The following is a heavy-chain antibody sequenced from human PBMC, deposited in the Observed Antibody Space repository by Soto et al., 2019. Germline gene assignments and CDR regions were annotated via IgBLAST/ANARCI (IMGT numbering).Heavy chain of an antibody. V-gene: IGHV4-61*01. D-gene: IGHD3-10*01. CDR2: IYYSGST. Sequence: SETLSLTCTVSGGSVSSGSYYWSWIRQPPGKGLEWIGYIYYSGSTNYNPSLKSRVTISVDTSKNQFSLKLSSVTAADTAVYYCAREKHYYGSGSYYKGVIDYWGQGTLVTVSS. CDR3: AREKHYYGSGSYYKGVIDY. J-gene: IGHJ4*02. CDR1: GGSVSSGSYY.